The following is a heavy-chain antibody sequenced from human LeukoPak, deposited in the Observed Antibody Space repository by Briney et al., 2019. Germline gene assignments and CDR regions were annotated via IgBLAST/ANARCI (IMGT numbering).Heavy chain of an antibody. V-gene: IGHV4-34*01. Sequence: SETLFLTCAVYGGSFSGYYWSWIRQPPGKGLEWIGEINHSGSANYNPSLKSRVTISVDTSKNQFSLKLSSVTAADTAVYYCAGPYCSGGSCYSVYYYYGMDVWGKGTTVTVSS. D-gene: IGHD2-15*01. CDR1: GGSFSGYY. CDR3: AGPYCSGGSCYSVYYYYGMDV. CDR2: INHSGSA. J-gene: IGHJ6*04.